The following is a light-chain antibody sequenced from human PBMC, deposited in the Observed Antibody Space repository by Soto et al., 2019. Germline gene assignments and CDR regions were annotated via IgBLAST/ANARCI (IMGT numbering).Light chain of an antibody. CDR2: DAS. V-gene: IGKV3-11*01. CDR1: QSVSSY. Sequence: EIVLTQSPATLSLSPGERATLSCRASQSVSSYLAWYQQKPGQAPRLLIYDASNRATGIPARCSGSGSGTDFNLTISSLEPEDFAVYYCQQRSNWPLTFGGGTKVEIK. J-gene: IGKJ4*01. CDR3: QQRSNWPLT.